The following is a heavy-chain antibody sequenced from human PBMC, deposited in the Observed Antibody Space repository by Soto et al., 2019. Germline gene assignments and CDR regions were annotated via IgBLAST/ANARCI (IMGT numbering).Heavy chain of an antibody. CDR2: IYYSGST. D-gene: IGHD3-9*01. Sequence: SETLSLTCTVSGGSISSYYWSWIRQPPGKGLEWIGYIYYSGSTNYNPPLKSRVTISVDTSKNQFSLKLSSVTAADTAVYYCARAHYDILTGYSPVLLFDYWGQGTLVTVSS. V-gene: IGHV4-59*01. CDR1: GGSISSYY. CDR3: ARAHYDILTGYSPVLLFDY. J-gene: IGHJ4*02.